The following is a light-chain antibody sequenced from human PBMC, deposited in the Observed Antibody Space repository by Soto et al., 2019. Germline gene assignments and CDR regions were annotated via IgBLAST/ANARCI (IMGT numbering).Light chain of an antibody. CDR3: AAWDDSLNGYV. J-gene: IGLJ1*01. CDR2: SNN. V-gene: IGLV1-44*01. Sequence: QSVLTQPPSASGTPGQRVTISCSGSSSNIGSNTVNWYQQLPGTAPKLLIYSNNQRPSGVPDRFSGSKSGTSASLAISGLXSEDDADYYCAAWDDSLNGYVFGTGTKVTVL. CDR1: SSNIGSNT.